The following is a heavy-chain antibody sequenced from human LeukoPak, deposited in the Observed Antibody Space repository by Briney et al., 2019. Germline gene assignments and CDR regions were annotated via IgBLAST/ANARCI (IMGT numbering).Heavy chain of an antibody. J-gene: IGHJ4*02. CDR3: AKTAGIAAAADFDY. Sequence: GGSLRLSCAASGFTFSSYGMHWVRQAPGKGLEWAAFIRYDGSNKYYADSVKGRFTISRDNSKNTLYLQMNSLRAEDTAVYYCAKTAGIAAAADFDYWGQGTLVTVSS. CDR2: IRYDGSNK. CDR1: GFTFSSYG. V-gene: IGHV3-30*02. D-gene: IGHD6-13*01.